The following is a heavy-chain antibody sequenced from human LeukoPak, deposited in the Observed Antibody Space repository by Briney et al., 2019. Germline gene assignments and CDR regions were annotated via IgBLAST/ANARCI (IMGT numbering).Heavy chain of an antibody. D-gene: IGHD3-22*01. V-gene: IGHV4-34*01. Sequence: PSETLSLTCAVYGGSFSGYYWSWIRQPPGKGLEWIGEINHSGSTNYNPSPKSRVTISVDTSKNQFSLKLSSVTAADTAVYYCARSPYSLYSSGYYHRYYYYGMDVWGQGTTVTVSS. CDR1: GGSFSGYY. CDR2: INHSGST. CDR3: ARSPYSLYSSGYYHRYYYYGMDV. J-gene: IGHJ6*02.